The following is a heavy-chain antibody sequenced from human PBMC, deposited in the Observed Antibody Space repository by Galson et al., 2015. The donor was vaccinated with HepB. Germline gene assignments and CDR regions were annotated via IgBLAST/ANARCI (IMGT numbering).Heavy chain of an antibody. V-gene: IGHV1-46*01. J-gene: IGHJ4*02. CDR3: ARGLPAGLYSSGQLDY. Sequence: SVKVSCKASGYTFTSYYMHWVRQAPGQGLEWMGIINPSGGSTSYAQKFQGRVTMTRDTSTSTVYMELSSLRSEDTAVYYCARGLPAGLYSSGQLDYWGQGTLVTVSS. D-gene: IGHD6-19*01. CDR1: GYTFTSYY. CDR2: INPSGGST.